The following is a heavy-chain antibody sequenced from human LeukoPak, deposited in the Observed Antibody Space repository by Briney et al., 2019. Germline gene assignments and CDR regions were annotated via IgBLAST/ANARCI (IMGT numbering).Heavy chain of an antibody. V-gene: IGHV1-69*06. D-gene: IGHD3-22*01. CDR2: IMPIFDTT. CDR1: EGTFTSYA. Sequence: SVKVSCKASEGTFTSYAISWVRQAPGQGLEWMGGIMPIFDTTHHAQKFQGRVTITADKSTSTAYMELSSLRSEDTAVYYCAGVGYYYDSSGYYEAYYFDYWGQGTLVTVSS. J-gene: IGHJ4*02. CDR3: AGVGYYYDSSGYYEAYYFDY.